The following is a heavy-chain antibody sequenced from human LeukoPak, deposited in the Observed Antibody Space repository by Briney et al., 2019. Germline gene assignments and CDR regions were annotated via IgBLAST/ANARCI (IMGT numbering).Heavy chain of an antibody. Sequence: GGSLRLSCAASGFTFNTYTMNWVRQAPGKGLEWVSYISGSSGIIDYADSVKGRFTISRDNSKNTLYLQMNSLRAEDTAVYYCAKDPAVYYYVSSGYYSDYFDYWGQGTLVTVSS. J-gene: IGHJ4*02. CDR3: AKDPAVYYYVSSGYYSDYFDY. V-gene: IGHV3-23*01. CDR1: GFTFNTYT. D-gene: IGHD3-22*01. CDR2: ISGSSGII.